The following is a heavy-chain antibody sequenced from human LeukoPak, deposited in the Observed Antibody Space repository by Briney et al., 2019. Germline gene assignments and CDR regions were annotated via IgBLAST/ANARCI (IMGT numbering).Heavy chain of an antibody. J-gene: IGHJ4*02. D-gene: IGHD5-18*01. V-gene: IGHV3-74*03. Sequence: PGGSLRLSCAASGFPFSAYWMHWVRQAPGKGLVWDSTINTDGSVTTHADSVKGRFTISRDNAENTLYLQMNSLRGEDTAVYYCAKDYNYGQTDSWGQGTLVTVSS. CDR2: INTDGSVT. CDR3: AKDYNYGQTDS. CDR1: GFPFSAYW.